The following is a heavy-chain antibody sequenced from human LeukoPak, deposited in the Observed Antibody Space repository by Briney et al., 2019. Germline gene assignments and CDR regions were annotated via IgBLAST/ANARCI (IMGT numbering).Heavy chain of an antibody. V-gene: IGHV3-20*04. CDR1: GFTFSSYA. D-gene: IGHD3-10*01. CDR3: AREGSGSYYLGNWFDP. CDR2: INWNGGST. J-gene: IGHJ5*02. Sequence: PGGSLRLSCAASGFTFSSYAMSWVRQAPGKGLEWVSGINWNGGSTGYADSVKGRFTISRDNAKNSLYLQMNSLRAEDTALYYCAREGSGSYYLGNWFDPWGQGTLVTVSS.